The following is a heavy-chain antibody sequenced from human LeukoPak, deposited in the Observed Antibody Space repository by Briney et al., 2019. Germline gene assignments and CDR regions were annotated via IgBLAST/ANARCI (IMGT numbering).Heavy chain of an antibody. D-gene: IGHD3-22*01. CDR1: GFTFSSYA. V-gene: IGHV3-23*01. Sequence: RGSLRLSCAASGFTFSSYAMSGVRQAPGKGLEWVSAISGSGGSTYYADSVKGRFTVSRDNSKNTLYLQMNSLRAEDTAVYYCAKDFSYYYDSSGSHLDYWGQGTLATVSS. J-gene: IGHJ4*02. CDR3: AKDFSYYYDSSGSHLDY. CDR2: ISGSGGST.